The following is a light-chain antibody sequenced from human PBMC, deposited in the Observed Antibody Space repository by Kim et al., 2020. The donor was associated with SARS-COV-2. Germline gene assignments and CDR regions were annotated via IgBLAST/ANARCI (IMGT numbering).Light chain of an antibody. V-gene: IGLV1-44*01. J-gene: IGLJ3*02. Sequence: QPVLTQPPSTSGTPGQRVTISCSGSSSNVGRHFVNWYHQLPGTAPKVFIYNDNQRPSGVPDRFSGSRSGTSASLAISGLQSEDEADYYCATWDVTLNGWVFGGGTQLTVL. CDR1: SSNVGRHF. CDR3: ATWDVTLNGWV. CDR2: NDN.